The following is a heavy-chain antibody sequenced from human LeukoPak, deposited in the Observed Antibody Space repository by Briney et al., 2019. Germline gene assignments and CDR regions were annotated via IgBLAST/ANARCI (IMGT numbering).Heavy chain of an antibody. CDR3: ARAPWGEAGFFDY. CDR2: IIPIFGTA. Sequence: ASVKVSCRASGSTFTGYYMHWVRQAPGQGLEWMGGIIPIFGTANYAQKFQGRVTITADESTSTAYMELSSLRSEDTAVYYCARAPWGEAGFFDYWGQGTLVTVSS. V-gene: IGHV1-69*13. J-gene: IGHJ4*02. D-gene: IGHD3-16*01. CDR1: GSTFTGYY.